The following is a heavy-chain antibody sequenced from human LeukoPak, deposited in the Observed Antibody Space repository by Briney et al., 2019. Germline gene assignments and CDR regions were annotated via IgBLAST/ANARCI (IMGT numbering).Heavy chain of an antibody. CDR1: GFTFSSYA. J-gene: IGHJ4*02. CDR2: ISYDGSNK. D-gene: IGHD2-2*01. CDR3: ARALPEASHTSFDY. V-gene: IGHV3-30*14. Sequence: GGSLRLSCAASGFTFSSYAMHWVRQAPGKGLEWVAVISYDGSNKYYADSVKGRFTISRDNSKNTVYLHMNSLRADDTAVYFCARALPEASHTSFDYWGQGTLVTVSS.